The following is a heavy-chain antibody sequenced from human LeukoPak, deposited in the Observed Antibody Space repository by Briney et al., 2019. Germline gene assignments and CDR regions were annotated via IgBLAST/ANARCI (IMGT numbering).Heavy chain of an antibody. CDR3: ASDMITFGGVIVY. J-gene: IGHJ4*02. Sequence: PSETLSLTCTVSGASISSGSYYWSWIRQPAGKGLEWIGRLYTSGSTNYNPFLKSRVTISVDTSKNQFSLKLSSVTAADTAVYYCASDMITFGGVIVYWGQGTLVTVSS. V-gene: IGHV4-61*02. CDR1: GASISSGSYY. D-gene: IGHD3-16*02. CDR2: LYTSGST.